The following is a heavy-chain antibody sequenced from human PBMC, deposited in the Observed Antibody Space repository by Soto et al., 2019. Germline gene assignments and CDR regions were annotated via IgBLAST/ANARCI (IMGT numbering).Heavy chain of an antibody. V-gene: IGHV3-30-3*01. D-gene: IGHD1-1*01. CDR1: GFTFSNYA. Sequence: QVQLVESGGGVVQPGRSLRLSCAASGFTFSNYAMHWVRQAPGKGLEWVAVISYDGSNKYYADSVKGRFTISRDNPKNTLYLQMNSLRAEDPAVYYCARVYARDGYNYYSDSWGQGPLVTVSS. J-gene: IGHJ4*02. CDR3: ARVYARDGYNYYSDS. CDR2: ISYDGSNK.